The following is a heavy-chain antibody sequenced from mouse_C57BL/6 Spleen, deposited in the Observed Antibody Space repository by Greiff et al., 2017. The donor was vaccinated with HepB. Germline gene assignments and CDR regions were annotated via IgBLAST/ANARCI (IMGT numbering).Heavy chain of an antibody. V-gene: IGHV1-82*01. CDR2: IYPGDGDT. CDR3: ARGDDGGGYAMDY. CDR1: GYAFSSSW. Sequence: VQLQQSGPELVKPGASVKISCKASGYAFSSSWMNWVKQRPGKGLEWIGRIYPGDGDTNYNGKFKGKATLTADKSSSTAYMQLSSLTSEDSAVYFCARGDDGGGYAMDYWGQGTSVTVSS. J-gene: IGHJ4*01.